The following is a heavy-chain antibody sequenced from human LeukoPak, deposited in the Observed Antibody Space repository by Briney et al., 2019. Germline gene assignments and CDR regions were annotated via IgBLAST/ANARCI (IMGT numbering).Heavy chain of an antibody. V-gene: IGHV5-10-1*01. CDR2: IDPSDSYT. CDR1: GYSFTSYW. J-gene: IGHJ5*02. Sequence: GESPKISCKGSGYSFTSYWISWVRQMPGKGLEWMGRIDPSDSYTNYSPSFQGHVTISADKSISTAYLQWSSLKASDTAMYYCARWGITMVRGDDYNWFDPWGQGTLVTVSS. CDR3: ARWGITMVRGDDYNWFDP. D-gene: IGHD3-10*01.